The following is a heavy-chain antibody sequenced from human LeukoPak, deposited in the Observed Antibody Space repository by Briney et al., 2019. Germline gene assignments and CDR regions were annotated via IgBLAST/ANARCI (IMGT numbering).Heavy chain of an antibody. CDR3: ARVREYSSSSWVDYYFDY. CDR1: GFPFSSYG. Sequence: GGSLRLSCAASGFPFSSYGMYWVRQAPGKGLEYVSSISSNGNTYYSNSVKGRFTISRDNSKNTPYLQMTSLRAEDTALYYCARVREYSSSSWVDYYFDYWGQGTLVTVSS. J-gene: IGHJ4*02. V-gene: IGHV3-64*01. CDR2: ISSNGNT. D-gene: IGHD6-6*01.